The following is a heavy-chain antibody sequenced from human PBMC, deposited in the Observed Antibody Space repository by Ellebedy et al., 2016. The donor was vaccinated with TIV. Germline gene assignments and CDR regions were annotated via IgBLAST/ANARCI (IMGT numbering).Heavy chain of an antibody. CDR3: ARDLVAMDYGTDYYYYGMDV. J-gene: IGHJ6*02. D-gene: IGHD4-17*01. CDR2: IYHSGST. V-gene: IGHV4-4*02. Sequence: SETLSLXXAVSGGSISSSNWWSWVRQPPGKGLEWIGEIYHSGSTNYNPSLKSRVTISVDKSKNQFSLKLSSVTAADTAVYYCARDLVAMDYGTDYYYYGMDVWGQGTTVTVSS. CDR1: GGSISSSNW.